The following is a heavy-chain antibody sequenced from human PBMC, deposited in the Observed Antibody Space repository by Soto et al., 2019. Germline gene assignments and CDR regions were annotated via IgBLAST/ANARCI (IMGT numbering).Heavy chain of an antibody. CDR3: ARVIYRGYISGWYSDGMDV. Sequence: GGSLRLSCAVSGFTFSSYSMNWVRQAPGKGLEWVSSISSSSSYMYYADSVKGRFTISRDNAKNSLYLQMNSLRAEDTAICYCARVIYRGYISGWYSDGMDVWGQGTTVTVSS. D-gene: IGHD6-19*01. CDR2: ISSSSSYM. J-gene: IGHJ6*02. CDR1: GFTFSSYS. V-gene: IGHV3-21*01.